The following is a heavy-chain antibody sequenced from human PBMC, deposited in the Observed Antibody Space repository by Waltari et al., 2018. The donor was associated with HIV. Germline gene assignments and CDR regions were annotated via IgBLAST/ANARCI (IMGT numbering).Heavy chain of an antibody. Sequence: EVQLVESGGGLVQPGGSLRLSCAASGFTFSNYWMGWVRQAPGKGLGGVANIKQDGSEKYFVDSVKGRFTISRDNAKNSLYLQMNSLRAEDTAVYYCARDRCSSTSCFFDYWGQGTLVTVSS. D-gene: IGHD2-2*01. CDR2: IKQDGSEK. J-gene: IGHJ4*02. V-gene: IGHV3-7*01. CDR1: GFTFSNYW. CDR3: ARDRCSSTSCFFDY.